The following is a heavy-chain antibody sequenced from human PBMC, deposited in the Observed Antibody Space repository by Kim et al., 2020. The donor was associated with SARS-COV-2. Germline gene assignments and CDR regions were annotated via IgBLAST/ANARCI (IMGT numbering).Heavy chain of an antibody. V-gene: IGHV4-39*07. D-gene: IGHD3-22*01. CDR3: ARDRQKEYYYDSSGYYYDFHYYYGMDV. CDR1: GGSISSNSHY. CDR2: IYYSGST. J-gene: IGHJ6*02. Sequence: SETLSLTCTVSGGSISSNSHYWGWIRQPPGKGLEWIGSIYYSGSTYYNPSLKSRVTISVDTSKNQFSLKLSSVTAADTAVYYCARDRQKEYYYDSSGYYYDFHYYYGMDVWGQGTTVTVSS.